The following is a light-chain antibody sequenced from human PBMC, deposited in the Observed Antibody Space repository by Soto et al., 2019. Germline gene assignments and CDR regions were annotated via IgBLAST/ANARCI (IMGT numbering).Light chain of an antibody. CDR3: QQYHSYSRT. J-gene: IGKJ1*01. CDR2: KAS. CDR1: QTISSW. V-gene: IGKV1-5*03. Sequence: DIQMTQSPSILSASVGDSVTITCRASQTISSWLAWYQQKPGTPPKILIYKASTLQSGVPSRFSGSGSGTEFTLTISSLQPDDIATYYCQQYHSYSRTFGQGTKVDI.